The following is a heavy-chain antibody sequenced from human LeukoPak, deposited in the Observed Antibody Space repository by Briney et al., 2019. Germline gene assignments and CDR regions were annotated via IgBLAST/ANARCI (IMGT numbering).Heavy chain of an antibody. V-gene: IGHV1-2*02. J-gene: IGHJ4*02. CDR2: INPNSGGT. D-gene: IGHD3-22*01. Sequence: ASVKVSCKASGYTFTGYYMHWVRQAPGQGLEWMGWINPNSGGTNYAQKFQGRVTMTRDTSISTAYMELSRLRSDDTAVYYCARVSMIVVVETLDYWGQGTLVTVSS. CDR1: GYTFTGYY. CDR3: ARVSMIVVVETLDY.